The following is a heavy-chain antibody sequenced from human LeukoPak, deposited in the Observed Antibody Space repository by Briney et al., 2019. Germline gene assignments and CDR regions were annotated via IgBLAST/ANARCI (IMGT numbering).Heavy chain of an antibody. CDR3: ARGIGYCSGGSCYDWFDP. D-gene: IGHD2-15*01. CDR1: GYTFTSYA. J-gene: IGHJ5*02. CDR2: INAGNGNT. V-gene: IGHV1-3*01. Sequence: ASVKVSCKASGYTFTSYAMHWVRQAPGQRLEWMGWINAGNGNTKYSQKFQGRVTITRDTSASTAYMELSSLRSEDTAVYYCARGIGYCSGGSCYDWFDPWGQGTLVTVSS.